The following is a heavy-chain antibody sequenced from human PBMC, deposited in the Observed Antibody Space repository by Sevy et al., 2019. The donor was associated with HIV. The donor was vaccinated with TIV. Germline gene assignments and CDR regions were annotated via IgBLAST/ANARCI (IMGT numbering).Heavy chain of an antibody. CDR3: ARDSMVRGVITGSYYYYGIDV. J-gene: IGHJ6*02. CDR2: MNPNSGNT. D-gene: IGHD3-10*01. V-gene: IGHV1-8*03. Sequence: ASVKVCCKASGYTFTSYDINWVRQATGQGLEWMGWMNPNSGNTGYAQKFQGRVTITRNTSISTAYMELSSLRSEDTAVYYCARDSMVRGVITGSYYYYGIDVRGQGTTVTVSS. CDR1: GYTFTSYD.